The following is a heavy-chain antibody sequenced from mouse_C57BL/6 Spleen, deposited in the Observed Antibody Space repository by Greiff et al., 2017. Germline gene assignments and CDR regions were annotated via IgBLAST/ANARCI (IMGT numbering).Heavy chain of an antibody. D-gene: IGHD3-2*02. J-gene: IGHJ4*01. CDR3: VRDSSGYVGHYAMDY. CDR2: IRSKSSNYAT. Sequence: DVQLVESGGGLVQPKGSLKLSCAASGFTFNTYAMHWVRQAPGKGLEWVARIRSKSSNYATYYADSVKDRFTISRDDSQSMLYLQMNNLKTEDTAMYYCVRDSSGYVGHYAMDYWGQGTSVTVSS. V-gene: IGHV10-3*01. CDR1: GFTFNTYA.